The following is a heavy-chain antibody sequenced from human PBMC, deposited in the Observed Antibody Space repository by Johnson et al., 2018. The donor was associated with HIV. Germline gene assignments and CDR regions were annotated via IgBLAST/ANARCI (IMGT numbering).Heavy chain of an antibody. J-gene: IGHJ3*02. CDR1: GFTFSSYA. CDR3: ARDRAFDI. Sequence: VQLVESGGGVVQPGRSLRLSCVASGFTFSSYAMSWVRQAPGKGLEWVSTIVGSGGSTYYADSVKGRFTISRDNSKNTVYLQMNSLRAEDTAVYYCARDRAFDIWGQGTMVTVSS. CDR2: IVGSGGST. V-gene: IGHV3-23*04.